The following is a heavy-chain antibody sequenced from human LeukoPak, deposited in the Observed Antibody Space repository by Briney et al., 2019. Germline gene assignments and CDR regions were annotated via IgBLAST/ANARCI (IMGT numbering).Heavy chain of an antibody. CDR2: IYYNGNT. CDR3: ARDPSSDGGYFDY. Sequence: SETLSLTCTVSGGSISLYFWNWIRQSPGKGLEYIGYIYYNGNTNYNPSLQSRVTISVDTSKNQFSLKLSSVPAADTAVYYCARDPSSDGGYFDYWGQGILVTVSS. J-gene: IGHJ4*02. CDR1: GGSISLYF. D-gene: IGHD3-16*01. V-gene: IGHV4-59*01.